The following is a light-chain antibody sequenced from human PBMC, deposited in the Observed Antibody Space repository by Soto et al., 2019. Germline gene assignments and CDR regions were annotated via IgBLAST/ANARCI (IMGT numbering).Light chain of an antibody. CDR2: GAS. CDR1: QSVTSSY. CDR3: QHYGSSPPTWT. V-gene: IGKV3-20*01. Sequence: EIVLTQSPGTLSLSPGERATLSCRASQSVTSSYLAWYQEKPGQAPRLLIYGASSRATGIPDRFSGSGSGTDFTLKISRMEPEDFAVYYCQHYGSSPPTWTFGQGTKVEIK. J-gene: IGKJ1*01.